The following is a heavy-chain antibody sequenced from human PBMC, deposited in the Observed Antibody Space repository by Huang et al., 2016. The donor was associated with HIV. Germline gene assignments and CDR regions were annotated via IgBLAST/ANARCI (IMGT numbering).Heavy chain of an antibody. V-gene: IGHV3-7*01. J-gene: IGHJ4*02. CDR1: GFSFSSSW. D-gene: IGHD3-16*01. CDR3: ARDQEGALDY. CDR2: RRGDGGDK. Sequence: EVQLVESGGGLVQPGGSLRLSCAASGFSFSSSWMRWVRQAPGKGVEWVANRRGDGGDKSHVDSVKGRFTISRDNAKNSLYLQMDSLGVGDTAVYYCARDQEGALDYWGQGVLVTVSS.